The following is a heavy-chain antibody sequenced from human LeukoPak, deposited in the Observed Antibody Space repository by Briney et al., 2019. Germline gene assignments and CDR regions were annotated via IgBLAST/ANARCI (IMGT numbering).Heavy chain of an antibody. V-gene: IGHV3-23*01. J-gene: IGHJ2*01. CDR2: ISGSGGRT. D-gene: IGHD3/OR15-3a*01. Sequence: PGGSLRLSCAASGFTFSSYAMSWVRQAPGKGLEWVSGISGSGGRTYYADSVKGRFTISRDNSKNTHYLQMSSLTAEGTAVYYCAKWGDFWTGLNNWYFELWGRGTLVTASS. CDR3: AKWGDFWTGLNNWYFEL. CDR1: GFTFSSYA.